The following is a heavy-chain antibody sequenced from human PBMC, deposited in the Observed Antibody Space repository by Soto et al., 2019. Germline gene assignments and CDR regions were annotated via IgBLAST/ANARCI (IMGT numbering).Heavy chain of an antibody. J-gene: IGHJ5*02. CDR3: ARRYSAPPENWFDP. CDR2: IYYSGST. Sequence: SSETLSLTCTVSGGSISSYYWSWIRQPPGKGLEWIGYIYYSGSTNYNPSLKSRVTISVDTSKNQFSLKLSSVTAADTAVYYCARRYSAPPENWFDPWGQGTLVTVSS. CDR1: GGSISSYY. V-gene: IGHV4-59*01. D-gene: IGHD5-12*01.